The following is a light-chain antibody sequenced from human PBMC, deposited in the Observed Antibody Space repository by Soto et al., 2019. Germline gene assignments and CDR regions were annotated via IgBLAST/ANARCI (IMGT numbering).Light chain of an antibody. Sequence: EIVLTQSPGTLSLSPGERATLSCRASQSVSSSFLAWYQQKPGQAPRLLIYGASSRPTGIPDRFSGSGSGTDFTLSISRLEPEDFGVYYCQQYGSSRTFGQGTKVEIK. CDR3: QQYGSSRT. V-gene: IGKV3-20*01. CDR2: GAS. J-gene: IGKJ1*01. CDR1: QSVSSSF.